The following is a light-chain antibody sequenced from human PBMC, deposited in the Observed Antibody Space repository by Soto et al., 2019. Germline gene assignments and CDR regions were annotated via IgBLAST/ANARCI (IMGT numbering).Light chain of an antibody. CDR1: QSISNN. CDR3: EQYNNWPWT. CDR2: AAS. V-gene: IGKV3-15*01. Sequence: EIVMTQSPATLSVSPGERATLSCRASQSISNNVAWYQQKPGQAPRLLIYAASTRAIAIPARFSGSGSGTEFTLNISSLQSEDIALYYCEQYNNWPWTFGQGTKVEIK. J-gene: IGKJ1*01.